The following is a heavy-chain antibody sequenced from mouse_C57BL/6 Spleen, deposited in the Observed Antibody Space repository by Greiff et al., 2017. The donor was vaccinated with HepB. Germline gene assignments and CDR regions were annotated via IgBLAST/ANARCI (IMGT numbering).Heavy chain of an antibody. CDR1: GYTFTSYW. V-gene: IGHV1-7*01. J-gene: IGHJ3*01. CDR3: ANYGSSDAWFAY. D-gene: IGHD1-1*01. Sequence: QVHVKQSGAELAKPGASVKLSCKASGYTFTSYWMHWVKQRPGQGLEWIGYINPSSGYTKYNQKFKDKATLTADKSSSTAYMQLSSLTSDDSAVYDCANYGSSDAWFAYWGQGTRVTVSA. CDR2: INPSSGYT.